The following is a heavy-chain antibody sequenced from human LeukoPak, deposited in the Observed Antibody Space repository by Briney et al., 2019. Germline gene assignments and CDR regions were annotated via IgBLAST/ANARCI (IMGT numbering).Heavy chain of an antibody. CDR3: ARRRITIFGVVIKRYYYYMDV. D-gene: IGHD3-3*01. Sequence: ASVKVSCKASGYTFTSYDINWVRQATAQGLEWMGWMNPNSGNTGYAQKFQGRVTMTRNTSISTAYMELSSLRSEDTAVYYCARRRITIFGVVIKRYYYYMDVWGKGTTVTVSS. CDR1: GYTFTSYD. CDR2: MNPNSGNT. J-gene: IGHJ6*03. V-gene: IGHV1-8*01.